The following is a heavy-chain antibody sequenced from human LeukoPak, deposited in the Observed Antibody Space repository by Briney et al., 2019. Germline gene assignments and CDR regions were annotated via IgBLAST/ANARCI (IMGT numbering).Heavy chain of an antibody. V-gene: IGHV1-2*02. J-gene: IGHJ4*02. CDR3: ARVDTNTWYEPLYY. CDR1: GYTFTGYY. Sequence: AAVKVSCKASGYTFTGYYMHWVRQAPGQGLEWMGWINPDSGGTNYTQKFQGRVTMTRDTSISTAYMDLSRLRSDDTAVYYCARVDTNTWYEPLYYWGQGTLVTVCS. CDR2: INPDSGGT. D-gene: IGHD6-13*01.